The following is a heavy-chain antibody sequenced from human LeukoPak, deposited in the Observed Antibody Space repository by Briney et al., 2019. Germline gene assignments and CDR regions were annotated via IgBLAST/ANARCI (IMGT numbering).Heavy chain of an antibody. V-gene: IGHV1-2*02. CDR3: ARGTTNGFYHGDAFDL. CDR2: INPNSGIT. D-gene: IGHD1-1*01. J-gene: IGHJ3*01. CDR1: GYPFIAYY. Sequence: ASVKVSCKASGYPFIAYYLHWLRQAPGQGLEWMGWINPNSGITNYAQEFQGRVTMTRDTSISTAYMDLNRLSSDDTAVYFCARGTTNGFYHGDAFDLWGQGTEVTVSS.